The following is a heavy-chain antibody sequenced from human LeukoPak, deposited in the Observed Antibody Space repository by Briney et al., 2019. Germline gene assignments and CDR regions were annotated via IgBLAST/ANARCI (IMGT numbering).Heavy chain of an antibody. CDR2: INPNSGGT. J-gene: IGHJ4*02. Sequence: GASVKVSGKASGYTFTAFYIHWVRQAPGQGLEWMGWINPNSGGTNYAQKFQGRVTMTRDTSISTAYLDLSRLRSDDTAVYYCAKEADGYNYWGQGTLVTVSS. V-gene: IGHV1-2*02. D-gene: IGHD5-24*01. CDR1: GYTFTAFY. CDR3: AKEADGYNY.